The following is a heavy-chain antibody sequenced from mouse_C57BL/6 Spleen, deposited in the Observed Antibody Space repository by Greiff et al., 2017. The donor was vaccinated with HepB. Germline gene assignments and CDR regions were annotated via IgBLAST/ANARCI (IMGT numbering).Heavy chain of an antibody. Sequence: QVQLQQPGAELVKPGASVKLSCKASGYTFTSYWMQWVKQRPGQGLEWIGEIDPSDSYTNYNQKFKGKATLTVDTSSSTAYMQLSSLTSEDSAVYYCARRSYGDYLYYFDYWGQGTTLTVSS. J-gene: IGHJ2*01. CDR2: IDPSDSYT. CDR1: GYTFTSYW. V-gene: IGHV1-50*01. D-gene: IGHD2-13*01. CDR3: ARRSYGDYLYYFDY.